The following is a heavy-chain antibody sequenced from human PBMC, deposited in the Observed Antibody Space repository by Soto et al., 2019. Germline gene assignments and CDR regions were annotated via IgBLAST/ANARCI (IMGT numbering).Heavy chain of an antibody. D-gene: IGHD6-13*01. CDR2: ISGSGDST. CDR3: AKDRDRAAAGPTKFYGMDV. CDR1: GFTFSSYA. Sequence: ESGGGLVQPGGSLRLSCAASGFTFSSYAMSWVRQAPGKGLEWVSVISGSGDSTYYAASVRGRFTISRDNSKNTLYLQMNSLRAEDTAVYYCAKDRDRAAAGPTKFYGMDVWGQGTTVTVSS. V-gene: IGHV3-23*01. J-gene: IGHJ6*02.